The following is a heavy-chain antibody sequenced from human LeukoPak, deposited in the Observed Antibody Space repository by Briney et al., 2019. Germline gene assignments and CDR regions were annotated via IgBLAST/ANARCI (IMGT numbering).Heavy chain of an antibody. CDR1: GVTLSSRW. CDR3: AIAAAGTKVDFHH. CDR2: ISSDGSYT. D-gene: IGHD6-13*01. V-gene: IGHV3-74*01. J-gene: IGHJ1*01. Sequence: PGGSLTLSCAASGVTLSSRWMHWVRQAPGKGLVSVSRISSDGSYTAYADSVKGRFTISRDNAKNTLYLQMNGLRAEDTAVYYCAIAAAGTKVDFHHWGQGTLVTVSS.